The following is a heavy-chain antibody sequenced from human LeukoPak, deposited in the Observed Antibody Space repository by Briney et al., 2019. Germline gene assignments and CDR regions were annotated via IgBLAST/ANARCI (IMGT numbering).Heavy chain of an antibody. Sequence: ASVKVSCKASGYTFTSYYMHWVRQAPGQGREWMGIINPSGGSTSYAQKFQGRVTMTRDTSTSTVYMELSSLRSEDTAVYYCARDSWDDVSFDYWGQGTLVTVSS. V-gene: IGHV1-46*01. CDR3: ARDSWDDVSFDY. D-gene: IGHD1-1*01. J-gene: IGHJ4*02. CDR2: INPSGGST. CDR1: GYTFTSYY.